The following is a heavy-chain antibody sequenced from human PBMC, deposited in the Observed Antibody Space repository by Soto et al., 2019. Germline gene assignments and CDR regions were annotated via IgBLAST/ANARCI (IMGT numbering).Heavy chain of an antibody. V-gene: IGHV3-74*03. CDR2: LKSDGSGT. J-gene: IGHJ3*01. CDR3: ARGDYNDISGRPLNAFAV. CDR1: GFTFSNYW. D-gene: IGHD3-22*01. Sequence: PGGSLRLSCAVFGFTFSNYWMHWVRQAPGKGLVWVSRLKSDGSGTMYADSVKGRFTISRDNTKNSLYLQMNSLRAEDTAVYYCARGDYNDISGRPLNAFAVWGQGTMVTVSS.